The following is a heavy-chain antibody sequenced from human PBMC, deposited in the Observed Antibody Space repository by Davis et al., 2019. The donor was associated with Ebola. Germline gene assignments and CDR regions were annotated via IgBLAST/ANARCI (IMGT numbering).Heavy chain of an antibody. V-gene: IGHV1-69*13. CDR1: GGTFSSYA. Sequence: AASVKVSCKASGGTFSSYAISWVRQAPGQGLEWMGGIIPMFGTANYAQKFQGRVTITADESTSTAYMELRSLRSDDTAIYYCTRDLWGAHPTPSQSDYWGQGTLVTVSS. CDR2: IIPMFGTA. J-gene: IGHJ4*02. CDR3: TRDLWGAHPTPSQSDY. D-gene: IGHD3-16*01.